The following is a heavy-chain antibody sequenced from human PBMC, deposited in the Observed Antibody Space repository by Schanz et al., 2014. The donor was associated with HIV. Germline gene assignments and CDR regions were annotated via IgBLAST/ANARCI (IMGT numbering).Heavy chain of an antibody. J-gene: IGHJ2*01. CDR1: GYTFFDYD. D-gene: IGHD1-26*01. CDR2: VNPESGNT. CDR3: VRAASFHFDKEGYYRNWYFDF. Sequence: QVQLVQSGAEVRKPGASVKVSCKASGYTFFDYDINWVRQAPGQGLEWMGWVNPESGNTGMADKFLGRLSLTRFTSTGTAYMELDSLRSEDTAIYYCVRAASFHFDKEGYYRNWYFDFWGRGTLVAVSS. V-gene: IGHV1-8*02.